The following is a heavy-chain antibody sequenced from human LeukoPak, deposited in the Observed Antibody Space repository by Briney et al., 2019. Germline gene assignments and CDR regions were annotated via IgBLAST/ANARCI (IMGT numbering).Heavy chain of an antibody. CDR3: ARINGFWSGYFHHDY. Sequence: SETLSLTCTVSGGSISSYYWSWIRQPPGKGLEWIGYIYYSGSTNYNPSLKSRVTISVDTSKNQFSLKLSSVTAADTAVYYCARINGFWSGYFHHDYWGQGTLVTVSS. CDR2: IYYSGST. D-gene: IGHD3-3*01. J-gene: IGHJ4*02. CDR1: GGSISSYY. V-gene: IGHV4-59*01.